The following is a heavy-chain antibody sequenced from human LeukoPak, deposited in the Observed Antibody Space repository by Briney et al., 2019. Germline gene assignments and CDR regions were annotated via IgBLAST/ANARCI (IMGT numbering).Heavy chain of an antibody. D-gene: IGHD1-26*01. Sequence: GGSLRLSCAASGFTFSSYWMSWVRQAPGKGLEWVANIKQDGSEKYYVDPVKGRFTISRDNAKNSLYLQMNSLRAEDTAVYYCAKDVGKWESLHFFDYWGQGTLVTVSS. CDR2: IKQDGSEK. V-gene: IGHV3-7*01. J-gene: IGHJ4*02. CDR3: AKDVGKWESLHFFDY. CDR1: GFTFSSYW.